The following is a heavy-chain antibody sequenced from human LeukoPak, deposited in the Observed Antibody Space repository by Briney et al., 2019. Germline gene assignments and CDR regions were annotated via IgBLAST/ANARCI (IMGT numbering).Heavy chain of an antibody. D-gene: IGHD5-18*01. V-gene: IGHV4-39*01. CDR3: ARLRYSYASH. CDR2: IYYSGST. J-gene: IGHJ4*02. CDR1: SGSISSSSYY. Sequence: SETLSLTCTVSSGSISSSSYYWGWIRQPPGKGLEWIGSIYYSGSTYYNPSLKSRVTISVDTSKNQFSLKLSSVTAADTAVYYCARLRYSYASHWGQGTLVTVSS.